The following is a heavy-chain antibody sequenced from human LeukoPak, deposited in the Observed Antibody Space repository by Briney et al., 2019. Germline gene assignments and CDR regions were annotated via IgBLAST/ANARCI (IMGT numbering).Heavy chain of an antibody. J-gene: IGHJ4*02. D-gene: IGHD5-12*01. V-gene: IGHV1-2*02. CDR3: ASGYSGYDTGSDY. Sequence: ASVKVSCKASGYTFTGYYMHWVRQAPGQGLEWVGWINPNSGGTNYAQKFQGRVTMTRDTSISTAYMELSRLRSDDAAVYYCASGYSGYDTGSDYWGQGTLVTVSS. CDR2: INPNSGGT. CDR1: GYTFTGYY.